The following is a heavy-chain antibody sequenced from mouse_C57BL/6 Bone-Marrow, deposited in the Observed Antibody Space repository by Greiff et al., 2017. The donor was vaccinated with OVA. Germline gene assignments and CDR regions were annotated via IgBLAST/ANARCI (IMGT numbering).Heavy chain of an antibody. Sequence: QVQLQQSGAELVRPGASVTLSCKASGYTFTDYEMHWVKQRPVHGLEWIGDIDPDTGGTAYNQKFKGKAILTADKSSSTAYMELLSLTSEDSAVYYCTDWGLRRTYYAMDYWGQGTSVTVSS. CDR2: IDPDTGGT. V-gene: IGHV1-15*01. CDR1: GYTFTDYE. CDR3: TDWGLRRTYYAMDY. D-gene: IGHD2-2*01. J-gene: IGHJ4*01.